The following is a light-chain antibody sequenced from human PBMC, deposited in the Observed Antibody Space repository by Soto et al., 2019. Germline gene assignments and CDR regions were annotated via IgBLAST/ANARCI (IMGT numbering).Light chain of an antibody. J-gene: IGKJ4*01. CDR1: QSVSSN. CDR2: GAS. V-gene: IGKV3-15*01. CDR3: QQSYSTPLT. Sequence: EIVMTQSPATLSVSPVERATLSGRASQSVSSNLAWYQQKPGQAPRLLIYGASTRATGIPARFSGSGSGTDFTLTISSLQPEDFATYYCQQSYSTPLTFGGGTKVDIK.